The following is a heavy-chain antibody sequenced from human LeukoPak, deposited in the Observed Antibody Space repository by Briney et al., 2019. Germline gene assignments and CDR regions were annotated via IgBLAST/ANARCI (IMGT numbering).Heavy chain of an antibody. CDR1: GGSISSYY. CDR3: ARDSRRGYSYGYFSWFDP. D-gene: IGHD5-18*01. Sequence: SEALSLTCTVSGGSISSYYWSWIRQPPGKGLEWIGYIYYSGSTNYNPSLKSRVTISVDTSKNQFSLKLSSVTAADTAVYYCARDSRRGYSYGYFSWFDPWGQGTLVTVSS. CDR2: IYYSGST. J-gene: IGHJ5*02. V-gene: IGHV4-59*12.